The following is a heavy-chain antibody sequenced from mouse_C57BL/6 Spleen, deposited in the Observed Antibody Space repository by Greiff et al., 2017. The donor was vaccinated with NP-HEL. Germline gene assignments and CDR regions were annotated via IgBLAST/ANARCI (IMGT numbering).Heavy chain of an antibody. CDR2: INPSSGYT. CDR1: GYTFTSYT. Sequence: VQLQQSGAELARPGASVKMSCKASGYTFTSYTMHWVKQRPGQGLEWIGYINPSSGYTKYNQKFKDKATLTADKSSSTAYMQLSSLTSEDSAVYYCARKDYRGAKEMDYWGQGTSVTVSS. V-gene: IGHV1-4*01. J-gene: IGHJ4*01. CDR3: ARKDYRGAKEMDY. D-gene: IGHD2-12*01.